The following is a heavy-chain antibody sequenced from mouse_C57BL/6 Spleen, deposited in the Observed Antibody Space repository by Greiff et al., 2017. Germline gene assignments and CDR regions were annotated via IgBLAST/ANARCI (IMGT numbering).Heavy chain of an antibody. J-gene: IGHJ2*01. D-gene: IGHD2-4*01. CDR3: ARTYYDYDENYFDY. CDR2: ISYDGSN. V-gene: IGHV3-6*01. CDR1: GYSITSGYY. Sequence: DVQLQESGPGLVKPSQSLSLTCSVTGYSITSGYYWNWIRQFPGNKLEWMGYISYDGSNNYNPSLKNRISITRDTSKNQFFLKLNSVTTEDTATYYCARTYYDYDENYFDYWGQGTTLTVSS.